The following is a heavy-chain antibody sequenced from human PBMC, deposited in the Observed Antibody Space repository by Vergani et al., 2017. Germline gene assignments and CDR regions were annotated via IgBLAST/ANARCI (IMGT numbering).Heavy chain of an antibody. J-gene: IGHJ4*02. D-gene: IGHD6-19*01. Sequence: EVQLVESGGGLVKPGGSLRLSCAASGFTFSSYSMNWVRQAPGKGLEWVSSISSSSSYIYYADSVKGRFTISRANDKNSLYLQMNSLRAEDTALYYCAKDLGIALACDDYWGQGTLVTVSS. CDR1: GFTFSSYS. V-gene: IGHV3-21*04. CDR3: AKDLGIALACDDY. CDR2: ISSSSSYI.